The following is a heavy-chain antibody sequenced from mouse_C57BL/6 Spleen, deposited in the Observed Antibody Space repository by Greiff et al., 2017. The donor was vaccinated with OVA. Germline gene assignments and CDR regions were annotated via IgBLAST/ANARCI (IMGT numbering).Heavy chain of an antibody. V-gene: IGHV2-9-1*01. CDR3: ARKGYYAMDY. Sequence: QVQLQQSGPGLVAPSQRLSITCTVSGFSLTSYAISWGCEPRGKGLEWWGVIWTGGGTNYNSALKSRLSISKDNSKSQVFLKMNSLQTDDTARYYCARKGYYAMDYWGQGTSVTVSS. CDR1: GFSLTSYA. CDR2: IWTGGGT. J-gene: IGHJ4*01.